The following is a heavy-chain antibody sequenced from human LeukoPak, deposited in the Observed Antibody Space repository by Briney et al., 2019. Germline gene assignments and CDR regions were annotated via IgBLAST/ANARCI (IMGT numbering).Heavy chain of an antibody. J-gene: IGHJ4*02. CDR1: GGSGDSVSSSTYY. D-gene: IGHD3-9*01. CDR3: ARLSKRRYFDYIFDY. CDR2: IYYTGST. V-gene: IGHV4-39*01. Sequence: SETLSLTCTVSGGSGDSVSSSTYYWGWIRQPPGKGLEWIGNIYYTGSTYYNPSLKSRVTMSVDTSKNQFSLKVSSVTAADTAVYYCARLSKRRYFDYIFDYWGQGTLVTVSS.